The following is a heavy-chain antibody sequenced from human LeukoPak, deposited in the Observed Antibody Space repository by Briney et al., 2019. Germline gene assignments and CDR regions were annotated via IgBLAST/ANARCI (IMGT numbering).Heavy chain of an antibody. D-gene: IGHD3-3*01. CDR2: ISGSGGST. J-gene: IGHJ6*02. CDR3: AKDSTASGSYYGIDI. V-gene: IGHV3-23*01. CDR1: GFTFSSYA. Sequence: PGGSLRLSCAASGFTFSSYAMTWVRQAPGKGLEWVSGISGSGGSTYYADSVKGRFTISRDNSKNTLYLQMNSLRAEDTAVYYCAKDSTASGSYYGIDIWGQGTTVTVSS.